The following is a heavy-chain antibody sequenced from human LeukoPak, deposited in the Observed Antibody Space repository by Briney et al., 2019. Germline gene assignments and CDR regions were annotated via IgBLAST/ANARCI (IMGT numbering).Heavy chain of an antibody. CDR2: ISSSSSYI. CDR1: GFTFSSYS. D-gene: IGHD3-10*01. V-gene: IGHV3-21*01. J-gene: IGHJ4*02. CDR3: ARDSGLLWFGELHY. Sequence: GGSLRLSCAASGFTFSSYSMNWVRQAPGKGLEWVSSISSSSSYIYYADSVKGRFTISRDNVKNSLYLQMNSLRAEDTAVYYCARDSGLLWFGELHYWGQGTLVTVSS.